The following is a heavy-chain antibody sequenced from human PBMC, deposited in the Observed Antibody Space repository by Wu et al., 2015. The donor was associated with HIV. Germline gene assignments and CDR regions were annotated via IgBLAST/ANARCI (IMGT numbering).Heavy chain of an antibody. CDR1: GYTFTGYY. J-gene: IGHJ4*03. V-gene: IGHV1-2*02. CDR3: ARSTFRLALYTLYY. Sequence: QVQLVQSGAEVKKPGASVKVSCKASGYTFTGYYMHWVRQAPGHGLECMGWINPTSGDTNYAQKFQGRVTMTRDTSISTAYMELSRLRSDDTAVYYCARSTFRLALYTLYYWGRGNGWSPSPQ. CDR2: INPTSGDT. D-gene: IGHD2-2*02.